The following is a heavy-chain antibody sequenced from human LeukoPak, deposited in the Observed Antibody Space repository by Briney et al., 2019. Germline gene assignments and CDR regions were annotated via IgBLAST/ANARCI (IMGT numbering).Heavy chain of an antibody. CDR1: GFTFSSYW. CDR2: INSDGGST. D-gene: IGHD5-24*01. Sequence: QPGGSLRLSATASGFTFSSYWMHWVRQAPGKGLVWVSRINSDGGSTSYAHSVKGRSTISRDNAKNTLYLQMKSLRAEDTAVYYCARRIQGMAPYYFDYWGQGTLVTVSS. CDR3: ARRIQGMAPYYFDY. V-gene: IGHV3-74*01. J-gene: IGHJ4*02.